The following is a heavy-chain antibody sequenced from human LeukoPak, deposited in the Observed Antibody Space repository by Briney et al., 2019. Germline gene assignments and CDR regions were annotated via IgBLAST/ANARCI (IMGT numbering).Heavy chain of an antibody. D-gene: IGHD3-10*01. Sequence: SETLCLTCAVYGGSLSGYYWNWIRQPPGKGLEWIGEINHTGNTLYNPSLKSRVTISGDMSNNRFSLKLTSVTAADTGVYYCARGPASGSCFAWFDSWGQGNLVSVSS. CDR3: ARGPASGSCFAWFDS. J-gene: IGHJ5*01. CDR1: GGSLSGYY. V-gene: IGHV4-34*01. CDR2: INHTGNT.